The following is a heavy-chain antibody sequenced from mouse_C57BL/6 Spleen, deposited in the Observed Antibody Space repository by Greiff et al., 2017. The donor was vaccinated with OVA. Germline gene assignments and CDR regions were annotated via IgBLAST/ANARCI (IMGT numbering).Heavy chain of an antibody. CDR1: GYAFTNYL. D-gene: IGHD4-1*01. CDR2: INPGSGGT. J-gene: IGHJ1*03. V-gene: IGHV1-54*01. Sequence: VQRVESGAELVRPGTSVKVSCKASGYAFTNYLIEWVKQRPGQGLEWIGVINPGSGGTNYNEKFKGKATLTADKSSSTAYMQLSSLTSEDSAVYFCARKGANWDYFDVWGTGTTVTVSS. CDR3: ARKGANWDYFDV.